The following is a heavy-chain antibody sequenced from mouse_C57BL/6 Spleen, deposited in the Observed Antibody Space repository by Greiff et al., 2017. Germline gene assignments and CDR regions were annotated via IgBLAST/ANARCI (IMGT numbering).Heavy chain of an antibody. CDR1: GFNIKDDY. CDR3: TIYDGYYVLAY. Sequence: VQLKQSGAELVRPGASVKLSCTASGFNIKDDYMHWVKQRPEQGLAWIGWIDPENGDTEYASKFQGKATITADTSSNTAYLQLSSLTSEDTAVYYCTIYDGYYVLAYWGQGTLVTVSA. D-gene: IGHD2-3*01. CDR2: IDPENGDT. V-gene: IGHV14-4*01. J-gene: IGHJ3*01.